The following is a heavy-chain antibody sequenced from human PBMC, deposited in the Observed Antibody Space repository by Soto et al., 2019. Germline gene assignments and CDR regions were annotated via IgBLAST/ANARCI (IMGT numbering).Heavy chain of an antibody. D-gene: IGHD6-13*01. CDR3: ARQDNGAAAGFSTDY. Sequence: GASVKVSCKASGYTFTSYGISWVRQAPGQGLEWMGWINPYNGNTNYAQKLQGRVTMTTDTSTSTAYMELSRLRSDDTAVYYCARQDNGAAAGFSTDYWGQGTLVTVSS. CDR2: INPYNGNT. J-gene: IGHJ4*02. V-gene: IGHV1-18*01. CDR1: GYTFTSYG.